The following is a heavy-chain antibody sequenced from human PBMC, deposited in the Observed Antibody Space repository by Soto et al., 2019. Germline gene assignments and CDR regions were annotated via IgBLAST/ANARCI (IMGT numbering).Heavy chain of an antibody. CDR2: IIPIFGTV. V-gene: IGHV1-69*13. Sequence: SGKVSCKSSGSTCSSYAISWVRQAPGQGLDWMGGIIPIFGTVNYAQKFQGRVTITADESTSTAYMELSSLRSEDTAVYYCALDRVGAHPAMVTAYYDGMDVWGQGTQVTVS. D-gene: IGHD5-18*01. J-gene: IGHJ6*02. CDR1: GSTCSSYA. CDR3: ALDRVGAHPAMVTAYYDGMDV.